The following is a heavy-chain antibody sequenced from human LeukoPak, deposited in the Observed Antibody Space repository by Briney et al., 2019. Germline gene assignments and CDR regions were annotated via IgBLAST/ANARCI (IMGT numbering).Heavy chain of an antibody. CDR3: ARDFPGIGRGTFDF. CDR2: INQDGSDM. D-gene: IGHD3-10*01. Sequence: GGSLRLSCAASGFIFNTFWMNWVRLTPGKGLEWVAKINQDGSDMYYVDSVKGRFFVSRDNARNLVYLQMNSLRVDDTAVYYCARDFPGIGRGTFDFWGQGTIVIVSS. J-gene: IGHJ3*01. V-gene: IGHV3-7*03. CDR1: GFIFNTFW.